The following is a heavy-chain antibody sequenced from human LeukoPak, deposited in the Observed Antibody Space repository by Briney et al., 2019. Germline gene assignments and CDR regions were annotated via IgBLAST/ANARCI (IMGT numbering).Heavy chain of an antibody. D-gene: IGHD6-19*01. V-gene: IGHV1-69*04. CDR3: ASGGRAVAGTNFDY. J-gene: IGHJ4*02. CDR1: GFTFSSYA. Sequence: GGSLRLSCAASGFTFSSYAISWVRQAPGQGLEWMGRIIPILGIANYAQKFQGRVTITADKSTSTAYMELSSLRSEDTAVYYCASGGRAVAGTNFDYWGQGTLVTVSS. CDR2: IIPILGIA.